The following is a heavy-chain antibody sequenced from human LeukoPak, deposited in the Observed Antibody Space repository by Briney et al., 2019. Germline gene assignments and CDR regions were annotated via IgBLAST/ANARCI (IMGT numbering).Heavy chain of an antibody. CDR2: ITWDGDST. CDR3: AKGTSSWHEFDS. V-gene: IGHV3-43D*03. J-gene: IGHJ4*02. CDR1: GFTFSSYS. Sequence: PGGSLRLSCAASGFTFSSYSMNWVRQAPGKGLEWVSLITWDGDSTYYADSVKGRFTISRDNSKNYLYLQMNSLRAEDTALYYCAKGTSSWHEFDSRGQGTLVTVSS. D-gene: IGHD6-13*01.